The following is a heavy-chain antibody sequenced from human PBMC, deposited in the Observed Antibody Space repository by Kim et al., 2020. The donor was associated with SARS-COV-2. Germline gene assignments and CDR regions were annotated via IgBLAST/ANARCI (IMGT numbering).Heavy chain of an antibody. V-gene: IGHV4-34*01. Sequence: SETLSLTCAVYGGSFSGYYWSWIRQPPGKGLEWIGEINHSGSTNYNPSLKSRVTISVDTSKNQFSLKLSSVTAADTAVYYCARGMSSIAARPAPTYYFD. J-gene: IGHJ4*01. D-gene: IGHD6-6*01. CDR2: INHSGST. CDR3: ARGMSSIAARPAPTYYFD. CDR1: GGSFSGYY.